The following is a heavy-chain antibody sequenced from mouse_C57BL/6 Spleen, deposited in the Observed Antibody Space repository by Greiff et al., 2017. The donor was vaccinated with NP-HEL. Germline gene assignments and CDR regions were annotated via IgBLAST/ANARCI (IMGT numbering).Heavy chain of an antibody. Sequence: EVQLVESVAELVRPGASVKLSCTASGFTFTNTYMHWVKQRPEQGLEWIGRIDPANGNTKYAPKFQGKATLTADTSSNTAYLQLSSLTSEDTAIYYCARDTVVATRYFDDWGTGTTVTVSA. V-gene: IGHV14-3*01. CDR1: GFTFTNTY. CDR3: ARDTVVATRYFDD. CDR2: IDPANGNT. J-gene: IGHJ1*03. D-gene: IGHD1-1*01.